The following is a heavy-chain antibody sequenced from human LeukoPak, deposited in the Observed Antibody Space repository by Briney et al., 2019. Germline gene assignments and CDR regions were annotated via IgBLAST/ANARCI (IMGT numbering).Heavy chain of an antibody. Sequence: AASVEVSCKASGGTFSSYAISWVRQAPGQGLEWMGGIIPIFGTANYAQKFQGRVTITADKSTSTAYMELSSLRSEDTAVYYCATRGSSGWYSLLHAFDYWGQGTLVTVSS. CDR2: IIPIFGTA. D-gene: IGHD6-19*01. CDR3: ATRGSSGWYSLLHAFDY. CDR1: GGTFSSYA. J-gene: IGHJ4*02. V-gene: IGHV1-69*06.